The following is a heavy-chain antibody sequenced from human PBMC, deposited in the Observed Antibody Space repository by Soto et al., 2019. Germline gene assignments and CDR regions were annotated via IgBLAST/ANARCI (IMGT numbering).Heavy chain of an antibody. J-gene: IGHJ4*02. Sequence: QVQLVQSGAEVKKPGSSVKVSCKASGGTFSSYPLSWVRQAPGQGLEWMGGIIPIFGIINSAQKFQGRVSITADESTSTAFMELSSLTSEDTAVYYCASPRTVGTTKGYDYWGQGTLVTVSS. V-gene: IGHV1-69*01. CDR2: IIPIFGII. CDR3: ASPRTVGTTKGYDY. CDR1: GGTFSSYP. D-gene: IGHD1-26*01.